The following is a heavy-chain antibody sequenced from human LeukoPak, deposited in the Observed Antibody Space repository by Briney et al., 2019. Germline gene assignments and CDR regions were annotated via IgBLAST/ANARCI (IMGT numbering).Heavy chain of an antibody. CDR2: ISHSSSTI. D-gene: IGHD6-19*01. V-gene: IGHV3-48*01. CDR1: GFTFSSYS. CDR3: ARDTEQWLVHGFDY. Sequence: GGSLRLSCAASGFTFSSYSMNWVRQAPGKGLEWVSYISHSSSTIYYADSVKGRFTISRDNAKKSLYLQMNSLRAEDSAVYYCARDTEQWLVHGFDYWGQGTLVTVSS. J-gene: IGHJ4*02.